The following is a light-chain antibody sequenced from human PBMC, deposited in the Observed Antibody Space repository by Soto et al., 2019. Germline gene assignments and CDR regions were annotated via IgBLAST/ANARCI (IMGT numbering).Light chain of an antibody. CDR1: ESISSW. J-gene: IGKJ1*01. CDR2: KAS. CDR3: QQYNSYRRT. V-gene: IGKV1-5*03. Sequence: DIQVTQSPSTLSASVGARFTITCRASESISSWLAWYQKIPGKAPKLMIYKASTLESGVPSRLRGSGYGTELTITISSLKTEDFATYYCQQYNSYRRTFGHGTKVDIK.